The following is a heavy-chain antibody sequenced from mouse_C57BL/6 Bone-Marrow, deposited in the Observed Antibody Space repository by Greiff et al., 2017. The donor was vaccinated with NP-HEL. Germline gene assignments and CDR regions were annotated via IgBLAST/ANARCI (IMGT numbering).Heavy chain of an antibody. V-gene: IGHV1-53*01. CDR3: ARSPPLLYYDHYFDY. CDR1: GYTFTSYW. J-gene: IGHJ2*01. D-gene: IGHD1-1*01. Sequence: QVQLQQPGTELVKPGASVKLSCKASGYTFTSYWMHWVKQRPGQGLEWIGNINPSNGGTNYNEKFKSKATLTVDKSSSTAYMQLRSLTSEDSAVFYCARSPPLLYYDHYFDYWGQGTTLTVSS. CDR2: INPSNGGT.